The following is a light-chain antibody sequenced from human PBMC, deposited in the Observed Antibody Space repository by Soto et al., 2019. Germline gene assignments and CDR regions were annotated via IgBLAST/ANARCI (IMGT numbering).Light chain of an antibody. V-gene: IGKV3-20*01. CDR2: GAS. CDR3: QQCGSSPLT. J-gene: IGKJ4*01. Sequence: EIVLTQSPGTLSLSPGERATLSCRASQSVSSNYLAWYQQKPGQAPRLLIYGASSRATGIPDRFSGSGSGTDFTLTISRLEPEEFAVYYCQQCGSSPLTFGGGTKVEIK. CDR1: QSVSSNY.